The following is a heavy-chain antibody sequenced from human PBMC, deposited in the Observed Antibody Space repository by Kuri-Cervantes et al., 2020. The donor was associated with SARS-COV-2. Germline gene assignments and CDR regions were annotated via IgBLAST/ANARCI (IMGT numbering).Heavy chain of an antibody. Sequence: ASVKVSCKASGYTFTSYGISWVRQAPGQGLEWMGWTNPNSGGTNYAQKFQGRFTMTRDTSISTAYMELSRLRSDDTAVYYCARSEGGYWGQGTLVTVPS. D-gene: IGHD3-16*01. J-gene: IGHJ4*02. V-gene: IGHV1-2*02. CDR1: GYTFTSYG. CDR3: ARSEGGY. CDR2: TNPNSGGT.